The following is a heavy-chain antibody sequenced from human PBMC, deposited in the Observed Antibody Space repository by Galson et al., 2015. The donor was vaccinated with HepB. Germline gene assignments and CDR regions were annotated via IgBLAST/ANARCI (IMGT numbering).Heavy chain of an antibody. Sequence: SLRLSCAASGFTFDDYGMSWVRQAPGKGLEWVSGINWNGGSTGYADSVKGRFTISRDNAKSSLYLQMNSLRAEDTALYHCARDALRFGELSVWFDPWGQGTLVTVSS. J-gene: IGHJ5*02. V-gene: IGHV3-20*01. D-gene: IGHD3-10*01. CDR1: GFTFDDYG. CDR3: ARDALRFGELSVWFDP. CDR2: INWNGGST.